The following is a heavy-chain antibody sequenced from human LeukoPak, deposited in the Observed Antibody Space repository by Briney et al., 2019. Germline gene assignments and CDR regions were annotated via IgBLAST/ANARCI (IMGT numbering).Heavy chain of an antibody. CDR3: VREGLTGYFDA. D-gene: IGHD6-25*01. V-gene: IGHV3-11*01. J-gene: IGHJ5*02. Sequence: PGGSLRLSCAASGFTLRDNFMSWIRQAPGQGLEWVAYSSTSGSNTFYGDSVKGRFTISRDNAKNSVFLEMNSLRADDTAVYYCVREGLTGYFDAWGQGTLVTVSS. CDR2: SSTSGSNT. CDR1: GFTLRDNF.